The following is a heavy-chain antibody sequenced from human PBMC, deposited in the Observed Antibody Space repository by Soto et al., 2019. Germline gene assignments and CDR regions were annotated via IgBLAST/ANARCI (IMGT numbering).Heavy chain of an antibody. D-gene: IGHD3-22*01. Sequence: QVQLVQSGAEVKQHGSSVKVSCKASGGTFSSFAISWVRQAPGQGREWMGGIISIFGTANYAQKFQGRVTITADESTSTAYMELSSRRAEYTAVYYCARCVYASSGSGSLDYWGQGPLVTVSS. CDR3: ARCVYASSGSGSLDY. CDR1: GGTFSSFA. CDR2: IISIFGTA. V-gene: IGHV1-69*01. J-gene: IGHJ4*02.